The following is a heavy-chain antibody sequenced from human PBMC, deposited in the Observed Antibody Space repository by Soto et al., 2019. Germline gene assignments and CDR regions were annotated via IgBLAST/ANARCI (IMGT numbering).Heavy chain of an antibody. J-gene: IGHJ5*01. CDR2: INHSGST. V-gene: IGHV4-34*01. Sequence: SETRSLTCAVWGECFSRYYWNWIHQPPGKGLEWIGEINHSGSTNYNPSLKSRVTISVDTSKNQFSLTLSSVTAADTAVYYCVRRAPFVSWYPCFESWGQVTQVTVSS. CDR1: GECFSRYY. D-gene: IGHD6-13*01. CDR3: VRRAPFVSWYPCFES.